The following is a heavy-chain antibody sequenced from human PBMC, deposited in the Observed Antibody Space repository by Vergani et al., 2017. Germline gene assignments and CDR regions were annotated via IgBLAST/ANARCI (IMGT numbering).Heavy chain of an antibody. CDR3: ARVGIAGAGTTPGGRMDV. CDR2: IIPIFGTA. V-gene: IGHV1-69*01. CDR1: GGTFSSYA. J-gene: IGHJ6*02. Sequence: QVQLVQSGAEVKKPGSSVKVSCKASGGTFSSYAISWVRQAPGQGLEWMGGIIPIFGTANYAQKFQGRVTITADESTSTAYMELSSLRSEDTAVYYCARVGIAGAGTTPGGRMDVWGQGTTVTVSS. D-gene: IGHD6-19*01.